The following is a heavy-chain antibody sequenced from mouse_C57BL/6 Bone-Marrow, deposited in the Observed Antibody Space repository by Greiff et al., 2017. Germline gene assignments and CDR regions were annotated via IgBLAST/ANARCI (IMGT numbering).Heavy chain of an antibody. CDR3: AKLDGNYVLDY. Sequence: QVQLQQSGPELVKPGASVKISCKASGYAFSSSWMNWVKQRPGKGLEWLGRIYPGDGDTNYTGKFKGKATLTADESSSTAYMQLSSLTSDDSAVYFSAKLDGNYVLDYWGQGTTLTGSS. CDR1: GYAFSSSW. J-gene: IGHJ2*01. V-gene: IGHV1-82*01. CDR2: IYPGDGDT. D-gene: IGHD2-1*01.